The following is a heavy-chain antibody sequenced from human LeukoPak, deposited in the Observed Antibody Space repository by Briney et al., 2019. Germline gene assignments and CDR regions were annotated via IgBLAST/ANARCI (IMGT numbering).Heavy chain of an antibody. CDR1: GGSISSYD. Sequence: SETLSLTCTVSGGSISSYDWSWIRQPPGKGLEWIGYIYYSGSTNYNPSLKSRVTISVDTSKNQFSLKLSSVTAADTAVYYCARRDRYYYDSSGYYFDAFDIWGQGTMVTVSS. D-gene: IGHD3-22*01. J-gene: IGHJ3*02. CDR2: IYYSGST. CDR3: ARRDRYYYDSSGYYFDAFDI. V-gene: IGHV4-59*08.